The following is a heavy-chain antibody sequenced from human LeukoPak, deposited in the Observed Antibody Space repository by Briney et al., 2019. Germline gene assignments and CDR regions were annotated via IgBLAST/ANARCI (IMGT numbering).Heavy chain of an antibody. V-gene: IGHV4-34*01. D-gene: IGHD2-8*01. J-gene: IGHJ5*02. CDR3: AVRGVHWFDP. Sequence: PSETLSLTCAVYGGSFSGYYWSWIRQPPGKGLEWIGEINHSGGTNYNPSLKSRVTISVDTSKNQFSLKLSSVTAADTAVYYCAVRGVHWFDPWGQGTLVTVSS. CDR1: GGSFSGYY. CDR2: INHSGGT.